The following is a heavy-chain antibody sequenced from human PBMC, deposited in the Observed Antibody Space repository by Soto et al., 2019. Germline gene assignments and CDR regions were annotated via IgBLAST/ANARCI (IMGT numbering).Heavy chain of an antibody. D-gene: IGHD1-26*01. CDR3: AREKSVGYFDY. CDR1: GFTFSSYS. J-gene: IGHJ4*02. CDR2: ISSSSSTI. V-gene: IGHV3-48*01. Sequence: GVSLRLSCAASGFTFSSYSMNWVRQAPGKGLEWVSYISSSSSTIYYADSVKGRFTISRDNAKNSLYLQMNSLRAEDTAVYYCAREKSVGYFDYWGQGTLVTVSS.